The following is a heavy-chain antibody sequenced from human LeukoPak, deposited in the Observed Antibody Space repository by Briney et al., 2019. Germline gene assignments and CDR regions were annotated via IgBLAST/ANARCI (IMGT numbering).Heavy chain of an antibody. V-gene: IGHV4-39*01. CDR2: IYYSGST. Sequence: SETLSLTCTVSGGSISSSSSYWGWIRQPPGKGLEWIGSIYYSGSTYYNPSLKSRVTISVDTSKNQFSLKLSSVTAADTAVYYCARLRYGGNSAYFQHWGQGTLVTVSS. CDR1: GGSISSSSSY. J-gene: IGHJ1*01. CDR3: ARLRYGGNSAYFQH. D-gene: IGHD2-21*02.